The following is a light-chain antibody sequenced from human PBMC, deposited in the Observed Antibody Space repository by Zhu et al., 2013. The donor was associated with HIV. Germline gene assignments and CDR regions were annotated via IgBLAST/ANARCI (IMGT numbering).Light chain of an antibody. CDR1: SSDVGGYNY. CDR3: SSYAGNNNYV. Sequence: QSALTQPASVSGSPGQSITISCTGTSSDVGGYNYVSWYQQHPGKAPKLMIYEVSNRPSGVSNRFSGSKSGNMASLTVSGLQAEDEADYYCSSYAGNNNYVFGSGTKVTVL. CDR2: EVS. J-gene: IGLJ1*01. V-gene: IGLV2-14*01.